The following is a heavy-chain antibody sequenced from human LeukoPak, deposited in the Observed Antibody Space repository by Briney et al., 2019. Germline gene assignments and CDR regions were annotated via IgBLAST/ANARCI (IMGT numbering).Heavy chain of an antibody. CDR2: IYYSGST. V-gene: IGHV4-31*03. Sequence: SETLSLTCIVSGGSIGSYYWSWVRQHPGKGLEWTGYIYYSGSTYYNPSLKSRVTISVDTSKNQFSLKLSSVTAADTAVYYCARGRAYYYDSSGFPPFDYWGQGTLVTVSS. J-gene: IGHJ4*02. CDR1: GGSIGSYY. CDR3: ARGRAYYYDSSGFPPFDY. D-gene: IGHD3-22*01.